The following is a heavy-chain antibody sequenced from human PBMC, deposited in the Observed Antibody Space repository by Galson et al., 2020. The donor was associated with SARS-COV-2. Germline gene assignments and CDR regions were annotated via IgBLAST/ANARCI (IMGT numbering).Heavy chain of an antibody. Sequence: ASVKVSCKVSGYTLTELSMHWVRQAPGKGLEWMGGFDPEDGETIYAQKFQGRVTMTEDTSTDTAYMELSSLRSEDTAVYYCATSPPIVVVPAAYGFWFDPWGQGTLVTVSS. CDR1: GYTLTELS. V-gene: IGHV1-24*01. CDR3: ATSPPIVVVPAAYGFWFDP. J-gene: IGHJ5*02. D-gene: IGHD2-2*01. CDR2: FDPEDGET.